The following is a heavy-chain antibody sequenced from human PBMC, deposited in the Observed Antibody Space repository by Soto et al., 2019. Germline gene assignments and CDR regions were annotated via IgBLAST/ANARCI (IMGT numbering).Heavy chain of an antibody. Sequence: SVKVACKAAGYAYTRYGISCVLHALGQGLEWMGWISAYNGNTNYAQKLQGRVTMTTDTSTSTAYMELRSLRSDDTAVYYCARGHSSSWDNWFAPWVQGTLVTVSS. D-gene: IGHD6-13*01. V-gene: IGHV1-18*01. CDR2: ISAYNGNT. CDR3: ARGHSSSWDNWFAP. CDR1: GYAYTRYG. J-gene: IGHJ5*02.